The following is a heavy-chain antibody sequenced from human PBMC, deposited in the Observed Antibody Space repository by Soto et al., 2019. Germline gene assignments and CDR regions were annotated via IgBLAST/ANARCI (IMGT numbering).Heavy chain of an antibody. CDR3: ARYSGNYQDAFDI. CDR2: INGGSGKT. J-gene: IGHJ3*02. CDR1: GFTFTLYS. Sequence: GASVKVSCKASGFTFTLYSMHWVRQAPGQRLEWMGWINGGSGKTKYSKKFQGRVTIARDTSASTAYMEVSSLRSEDTAVYYCARYSGNYQDAFDIWGQGTMVTV. D-gene: IGHD1-26*01. V-gene: IGHV1-3*01.